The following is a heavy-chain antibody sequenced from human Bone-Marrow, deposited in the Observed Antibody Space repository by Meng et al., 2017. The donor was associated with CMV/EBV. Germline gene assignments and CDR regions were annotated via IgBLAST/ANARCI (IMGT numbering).Heavy chain of an antibody. V-gene: IGHV3-23*01. Sequence: GGSLRLSCAASGFTFSSYAMSWVRQAPGKGLEWVSAISGSGGSTYYADSVKGRFTISRDNSKNTLYLQMNSLRAEDTAVYYCAASTYDFWSGPYYYGMDVWGQGTTVTGYS. CDR2: ISGSGGST. CDR1: GFTFSSYA. D-gene: IGHD3-3*01. J-gene: IGHJ6*01. CDR3: AASTYDFWSGPYYYGMDV.